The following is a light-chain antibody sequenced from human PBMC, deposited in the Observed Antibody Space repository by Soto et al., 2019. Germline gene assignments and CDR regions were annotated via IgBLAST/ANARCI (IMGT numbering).Light chain of an antibody. CDR1: QTISSW. V-gene: IGKV1-39*01. CDR2: AAS. Sequence: DIHITHCTSTLSASLVDRVTITCRASQTISSWLAWYQQKPGKAPKLLIYAASSLQSGVPSRFSGSGSGTDFTLTISSLQPEDFATYYCQQSYSTPWTFGQGTKVDIK. J-gene: IGKJ1*01. CDR3: QQSYSTPWT.